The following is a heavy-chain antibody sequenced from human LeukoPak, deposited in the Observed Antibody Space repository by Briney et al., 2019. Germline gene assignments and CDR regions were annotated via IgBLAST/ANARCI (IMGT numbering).Heavy chain of an antibody. V-gene: IGHV4-4*07. Sequence: PSETLSLTCTAYGGCSSSYYWSWIRQPAGKGLEWIGRIYTSGSTNYNPSLKSRVTMSVDTSKNQFSLKLSSVTAADTAVYYCARDWVATSHYYMDVWGKGTTVTVSS. CDR2: IYTSGST. CDR1: GGCSSSYY. J-gene: IGHJ6*03. CDR3: ARDWVATSHYYMDV. D-gene: IGHD2-15*01.